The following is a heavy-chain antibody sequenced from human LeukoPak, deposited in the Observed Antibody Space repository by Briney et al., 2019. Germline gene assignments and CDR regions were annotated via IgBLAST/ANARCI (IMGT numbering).Heavy chain of an antibody. V-gene: IGHV3-66*01. CDR3: AKDRGGGSGSYSCFDY. J-gene: IGHJ4*02. CDR1: GFTFSSYA. Sequence: PGGSLRLSCAASGFTFSSYAMSWVRQAPGKGLEWVSVIYSGGSTYYADSVKGRFTISRDNSKNTLYLQMNSLTAEDTAVYYWAKDRGGGSGSYSCFDYWGQGTLVTVSS. D-gene: IGHD3-10*01. CDR2: IYSGGST.